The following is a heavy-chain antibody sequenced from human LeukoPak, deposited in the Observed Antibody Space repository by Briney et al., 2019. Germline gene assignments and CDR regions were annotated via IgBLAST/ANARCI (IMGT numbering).Heavy chain of an antibody. Sequence: GASVRVSCKASGYIFADYYIHWVRQAPGQGLEWMGWIKPNSGGTRSAQKFQGRVTMTRDTSISTAYMELSRLRSDDTAVYYCAKTEPSSSWPFDYWGQGTLVTVSS. CDR2: IKPNSGGT. CDR1: GYIFADYY. D-gene: IGHD6-13*01. V-gene: IGHV1-2*02. J-gene: IGHJ4*02. CDR3: AKTEPSSSWPFDY.